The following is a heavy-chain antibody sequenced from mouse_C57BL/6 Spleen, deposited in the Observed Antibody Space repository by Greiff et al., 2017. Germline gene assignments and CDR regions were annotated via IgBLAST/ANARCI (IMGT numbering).Heavy chain of an antibody. D-gene: IGHD1-1*01. J-gene: IGHJ2*01. Sequence: QVQLQQPGAELVKPGASVKLSCKASGYTFTSYWMQWVKQRPGQGLEWIGEIDPSDSYTNYNQKFKGKATLTVDTSSSTAYMQLSSLTSEDSAVYYCARTTVVYFDYGGQGTTLTVSS. V-gene: IGHV1-50*01. CDR2: IDPSDSYT. CDR1: GYTFTSYW. CDR3: ARTTVVYFDY.